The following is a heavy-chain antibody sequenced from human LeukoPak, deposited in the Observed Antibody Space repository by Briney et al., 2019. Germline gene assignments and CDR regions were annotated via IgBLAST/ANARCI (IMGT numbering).Heavy chain of an antibody. CDR1: GFTFNSYS. V-gene: IGHV3-21*01. D-gene: IGHD3-16*01. CDR3: ASSDLVWDH. CDR2: ISSSSSYI. Sequence: GGSLRLSCAASGFTFNSYSMNWVRQAPGKGLEWVSSISSSSSYIYYADSVKGRFTISRDNAKNSLYLQMNSLRAEDTAVYYCASSDLVWDHWGQGTLVTVSS. J-gene: IGHJ4*02.